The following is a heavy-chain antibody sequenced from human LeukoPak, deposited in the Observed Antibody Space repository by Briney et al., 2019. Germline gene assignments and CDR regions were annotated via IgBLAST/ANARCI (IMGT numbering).Heavy chain of an antibody. CDR1: GFTFSSYA. V-gene: IGHV3-23*01. CDR2: ISGSGGST. J-gene: IGHJ4*02. Sequence: GGSLRLSCAASGFTFSSYAMSWVRQAPGKGLEWVSAISGSGGSTYYADSVKGRFTISRDNSKNTLYLQMNSLRAEDTAVYYCARDQGASLGFDYWGQGTLVTVSS. CDR3: ARDQGASLGFDY. D-gene: IGHD3-16*01.